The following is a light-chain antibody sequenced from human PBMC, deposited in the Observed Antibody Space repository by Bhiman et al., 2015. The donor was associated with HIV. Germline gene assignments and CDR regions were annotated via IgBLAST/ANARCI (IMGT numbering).Light chain of an antibody. J-gene: IGLJ1*01. V-gene: IGLV2-8*01. Sequence: QSALTQPPSASGSPGQSVTISCTGTSSDIGDSDSVSWYQQRPGKAPKLMIYEVIKRPSGVPDRFSGSKSGNTASLTISGLQVEDEADYYCCSYAGSPLVFGSGTKVTVL. CDR2: EVI. CDR1: SSDIGDSDS. CDR3: CSYAGSPLV.